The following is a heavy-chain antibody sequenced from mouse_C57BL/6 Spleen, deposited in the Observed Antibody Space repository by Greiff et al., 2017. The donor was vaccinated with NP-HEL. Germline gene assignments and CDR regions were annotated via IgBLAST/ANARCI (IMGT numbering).Heavy chain of an antibody. V-gene: IGHV7-3*01. CDR3: ARVTGRYFDV. CDR2: IRNKANGYTT. J-gene: IGHJ1*03. Sequence: EVQLVESGGGLVQPGGSLSLSCAASGFTFTDYYMSWVRQPPGKALEWLGFIRNKANGYTTEYSASVKGRFTISRDNSQSILYLQMNALRAEDSATYYCARVTGRYFDVWGTGTTVTVSS. D-gene: IGHD4-1*01. CDR1: GFTFTDYY.